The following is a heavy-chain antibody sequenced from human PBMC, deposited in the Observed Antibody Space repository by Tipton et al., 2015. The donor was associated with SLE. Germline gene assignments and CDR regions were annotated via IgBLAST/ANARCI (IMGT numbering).Heavy chain of an antibody. CDR3: TRGSRTWNSGYMDV. D-gene: IGHD1-7*01. CDR1: GASISSSTYY. V-gene: IGHV4-39*07. J-gene: IGHJ6*03. CDR2: MFYTGAS. Sequence: GASISSSTYYWGWIRQSPGKGLEWIGDMFYTGASRYNPSLESRLTMSLDTSENQFSLRLTSVTAADTAMYYCTRGSRTWNSGYMDVWGRGTTVSVSS.